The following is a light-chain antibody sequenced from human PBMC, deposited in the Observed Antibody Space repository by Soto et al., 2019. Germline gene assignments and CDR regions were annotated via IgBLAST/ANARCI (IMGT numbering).Light chain of an antibody. Sequence: DIQMTQSPSALSAYVGDRVTITCRASQSISSYLNWYQQKPGKAPKLLIYAASSLQSGVPSRFSGSGSGTDFTLTISSLQPEDFATYYCPQCSSTPVTFGQGPKVDIK. CDR1: QSISSY. CDR2: AAS. J-gene: IGKJ1*01. V-gene: IGKV1-39*01. CDR3: PQCSSTPVT.